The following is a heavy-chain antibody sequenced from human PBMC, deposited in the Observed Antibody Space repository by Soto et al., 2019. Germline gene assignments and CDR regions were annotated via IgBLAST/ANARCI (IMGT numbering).Heavy chain of an antibody. J-gene: IGHJ4*02. Sequence: GASVKVSGKASGYTFTSYGISCVRQAPEQGLEWMGWISAYNGNTNYAQKLQGRVTMTTDTSTSTAYMELRSLRSDDTAVYYCARYSSSPKFDYWGQGTLVTVSS. CDR1: GYTFTSYG. V-gene: IGHV1-18*01. D-gene: IGHD6-6*01. CDR2: ISAYNGNT. CDR3: ARYSSSPKFDY.